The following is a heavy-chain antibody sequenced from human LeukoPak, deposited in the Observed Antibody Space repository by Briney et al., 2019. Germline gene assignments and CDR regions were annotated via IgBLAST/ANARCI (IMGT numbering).Heavy chain of an antibody. Sequence: PSETLSLTCTVSGGSISSSSYYWGWIRQPPGKGLEWIGSIYYSGSTYYNPSLKSRVTISVDTSKNQFSLKLSSVTAADTAVYYCARWYYDILTGYYVHFDHWGQGTLVTVSS. D-gene: IGHD3-9*01. V-gene: IGHV4-39*01. J-gene: IGHJ4*02. CDR1: GGSISSSSYY. CDR3: ARWYYDILTGYYVHFDH. CDR2: IYYSGST.